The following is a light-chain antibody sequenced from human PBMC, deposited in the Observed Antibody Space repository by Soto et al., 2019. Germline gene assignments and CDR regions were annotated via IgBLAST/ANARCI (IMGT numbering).Light chain of an antibody. CDR3: QVWDSGNVV. CDR2: RDT. J-gene: IGLJ3*02. V-gene: IGLV3-9*01. Sequence: SYELSQPLSLSVALGQTATIPCEGNEIRYKNVHWYQQKPGQAPILVIFRDTNRPSGIPDRFSGSISGNTATLTISRAQVGDESDFYCQVWDSGNVVFGGGTKLTVL. CDR1: EIRYKN.